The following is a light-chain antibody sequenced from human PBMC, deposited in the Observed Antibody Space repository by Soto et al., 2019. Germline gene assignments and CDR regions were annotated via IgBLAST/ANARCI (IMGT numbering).Light chain of an antibody. CDR1: SSDVGAYIY. V-gene: IGLV2-14*03. Sequence: ALTQPASVSGSPGQSITISCGGTSSDVGAYIYVSWYQQYPGKAPKLIIYEVNNRPSGVSGRFSGSKSDTTAYLTISGLQAEDEADYYCSSYSESDTKVFGTGTKVTVL. CDR3: SSYSESDTKV. J-gene: IGLJ1*01. CDR2: EVN.